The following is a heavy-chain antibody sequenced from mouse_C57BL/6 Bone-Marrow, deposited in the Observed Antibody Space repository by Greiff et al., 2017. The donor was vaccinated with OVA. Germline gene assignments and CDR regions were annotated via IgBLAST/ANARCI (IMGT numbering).Heavy chain of an antibody. CDR1: GYTFTSYW. J-gene: IGHJ3*01. D-gene: IGHD2-5*01. V-gene: IGHV1-50*01. Sequence: QVQLQQPGAELVKPGASVKLSCKASGYTFTSYWMQWVKQRPGQGLEWIGEIDPSDSYTNYNQKFKGKATLTVDTSSSTAYKQLSSLTSEDSAVYYCARGSNYSFAYWGQGTLVTVSA. CDR2: IDPSDSYT. CDR3: ARGSNYSFAY.